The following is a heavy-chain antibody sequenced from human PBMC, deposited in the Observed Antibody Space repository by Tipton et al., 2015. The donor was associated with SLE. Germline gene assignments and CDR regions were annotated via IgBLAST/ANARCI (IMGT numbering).Heavy chain of an antibody. CDR2: INHSGST. Sequence: TLSLTCAVYGGSFSGYYWSWIRQPPGKGLEWIGEINHSGSTNYNPSLKSRVTISVDTSKNQFSLKLSSVTAADTAVYYCARGESSGPKEIAFDIGGQGTMVTVSS. CDR1: GGSFSGYY. CDR3: ARGESSGPKEIAFDI. J-gene: IGHJ3*02. D-gene: IGHD3-22*01. V-gene: IGHV4-34*01.